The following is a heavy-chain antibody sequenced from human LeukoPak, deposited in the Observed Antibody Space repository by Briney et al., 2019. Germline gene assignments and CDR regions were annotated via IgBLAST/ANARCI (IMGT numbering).Heavy chain of an antibody. CDR2: IYYDGTT. V-gene: IGHV4-39*07. CDR1: GGSISSSTYF. J-gene: IGHJ6*03. D-gene: IGHD3-10*01. CDR3: ARGGYYGSGSYSAYDYYYMDV. Sequence: PSETLSLTCTVSGGSISSSTYFWGWIRHPPGKGLEWIGNIYYDGTTYYNPSLKSRVTISIDKSNNQFSLILRSVTAADTAVYYCARGGYYGSGSYSAYDYYYMDVWGKGTTVTVAS.